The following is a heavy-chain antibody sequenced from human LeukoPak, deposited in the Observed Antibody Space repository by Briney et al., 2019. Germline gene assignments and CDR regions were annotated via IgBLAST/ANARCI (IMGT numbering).Heavy chain of an antibody. V-gene: IGHV3-23*01. CDR1: GITLSNYG. CDR3: SKRGVVIRVVLVGFHKEAYYFDS. Sequence: GGSLRLSCGVSGITLSNYGMSWVRQAPGKGLEWVAGISDSGGRTNYADSVKGRFTISRDSPKNTLYLQMNSLRVEGTAVYFCSKRGVVIRVVLVGFHKEAYYFDSWGQGALVTVSS. CDR2: ISDSGGRT. D-gene: IGHD3-10*01. J-gene: IGHJ4*02.